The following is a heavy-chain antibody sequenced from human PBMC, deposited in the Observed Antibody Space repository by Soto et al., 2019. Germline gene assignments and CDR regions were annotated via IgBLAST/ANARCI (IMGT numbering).Heavy chain of an antibody. V-gene: IGHV4-61*01. D-gene: IGHD4-17*01. CDR3: ATDYGDYEYYYYYMDV. CDR2: IYYSGST. CDR1: GGSVSSGSYY. Sequence: SETLSLTCTVSGGSVSSGSYYWSWIRQPPGKGLEWIGYIYYSGSTNYNPSLKSRVTISVDTSKNQFSLKLSSVTAADTAVYYCATDYGDYEYYYYYMDVWGKGTTVTVSS. J-gene: IGHJ6*03.